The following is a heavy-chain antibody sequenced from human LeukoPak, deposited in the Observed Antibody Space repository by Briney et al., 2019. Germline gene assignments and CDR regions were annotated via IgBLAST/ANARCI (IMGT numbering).Heavy chain of an antibody. CDR3: AKDHWDYVWGSYRFVY. V-gene: IGHV3-53*01. D-gene: IGHD3-16*02. CDR1: GFTVSSNY. CDR2: IYSGGST. Sequence: GGSLRLSCAASGFTVSSNYMSWVRQAPGKGLEWVSVIYSGGSTYYADSVKGRFTISRDNSKNTLYLQMNSLRAEDTAVYYCAKDHWDYVWGSYRFVYWGQGTLVTVSS. J-gene: IGHJ4*02.